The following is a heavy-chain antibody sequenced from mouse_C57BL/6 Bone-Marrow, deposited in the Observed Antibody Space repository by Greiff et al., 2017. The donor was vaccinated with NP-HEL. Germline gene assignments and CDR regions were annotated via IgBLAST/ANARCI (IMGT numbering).Heavy chain of an antibody. CDR1: GFSLTSYG. Sequence: VMLVESGPGLVQPSQSLSITCTVSGFSLTSYGVHWVRQSPGKGLEWLGVIWSGGSTDYNAAFISRLSISKDNSKSQVFFKMNSLQADDTAIYYCARNWDEGFAYWGQGTLVTVSA. CDR2: IWSGGST. D-gene: IGHD4-1*01. J-gene: IGHJ3*01. V-gene: IGHV2-2*01. CDR3: ARNWDEGFAY.